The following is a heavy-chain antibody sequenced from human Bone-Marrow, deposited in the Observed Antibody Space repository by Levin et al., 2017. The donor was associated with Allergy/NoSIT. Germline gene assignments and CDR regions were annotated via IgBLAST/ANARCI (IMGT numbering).Heavy chain of an antibody. CDR2: IRSETYGGTP. Sequence: GESLKISCTVSGFTFGDYAMGWVRQAPGKGLEWVGFIRSETYGGTPEYAASVRGRFSISRDDSKSIAYLHMNSLKTGDTAVYYCARGRGPAAIWYDNWGQGTLVTVSS. CDR3: ARGRGPAAIWYDN. D-gene: IGHD2-2*01. V-gene: IGHV3-49*04. CDR1: GFTFGDYA. J-gene: IGHJ4*02.